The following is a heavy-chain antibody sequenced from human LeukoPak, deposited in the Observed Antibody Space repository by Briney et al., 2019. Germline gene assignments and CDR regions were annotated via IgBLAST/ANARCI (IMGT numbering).Heavy chain of an antibody. CDR1: GGSISSGSYY. J-gene: IGHJ2*01. CDR2: IYTSGST. V-gene: IGHV4-61*02. CDR3: SRYFDL. Sequence: PSETLAFTCTVSGGSISSGSYYWSWIRQPAGKGLEWIGRIYTSGSTNYNPSLKSRVTIPLDTSKNHFSLKLSSVTAADTAVYYCSRYFDLWGRGTLVTVSS.